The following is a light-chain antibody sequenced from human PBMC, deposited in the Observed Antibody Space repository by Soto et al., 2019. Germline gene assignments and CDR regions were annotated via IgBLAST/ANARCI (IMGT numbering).Light chain of an antibody. CDR2: KAS. V-gene: IGKV1-5*03. CDR3: QQYNSYSRT. Sequence: DIQMTQSPSTLSASVGDRVTITFRASQTINSWLAWYQQKPGTAPKLLIYKASNLQNGVPSRFSGSGSGTEFTLTISSLQPDDFATYYCQQYNSYSRTFGQGTRLEIK. J-gene: IGKJ5*01. CDR1: QTINSW.